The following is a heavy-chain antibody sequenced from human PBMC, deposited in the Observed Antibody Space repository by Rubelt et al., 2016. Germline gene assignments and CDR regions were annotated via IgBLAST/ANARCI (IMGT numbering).Heavy chain of an antibody. CDR3: AGAGMLQGANWFDP. CDR1: GVSISSSIYY. J-gene: IGHJ5*02. D-gene: IGHD3-10*01. V-gene: IGHV4-39*07. Sequence: QLQLQESGPGLVKPSETLSLTCTVSGVSISSSIYYWGWIRQSPGKGLEWIGSIYTSGSTYYNPSLKIRVPISSDTETQFSLKLSLVTAADTAFYYCAGAGMLQGANWFDPWGQGTLVTVSS. CDR2: IYTSGST.